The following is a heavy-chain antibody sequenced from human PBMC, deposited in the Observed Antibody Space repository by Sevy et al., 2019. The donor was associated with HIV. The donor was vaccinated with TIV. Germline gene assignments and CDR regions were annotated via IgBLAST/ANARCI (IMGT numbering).Heavy chain of an antibody. J-gene: IGHJ4*02. V-gene: IGHV3-23*01. D-gene: IGHD6-19*01. CDR2: VSISGPNT. CDR3: AKEWTQLSDWYGELDY. Sequence: GGSLRLSCAASGFTFSNYAMSWVRQAPGKGLEWVSSVSISGPNTYYADSVKGRFTISRDNSKNTMYLQMNSLRAEDTAVYYCAKEWTQLSDWYGELDYWGQESLVTVS. CDR1: GFTFSNYA.